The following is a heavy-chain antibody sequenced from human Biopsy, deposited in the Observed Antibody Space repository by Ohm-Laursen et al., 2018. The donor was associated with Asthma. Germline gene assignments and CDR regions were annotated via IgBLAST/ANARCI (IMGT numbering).Heavy chain of an antibody. D-gene: IGHD6-6*01. J-gene: IGHJ2*01. Sequence: SETLSLTWLVSGDAMSTSGSYWGWIRQSPGKGLEWIGSIYYSGRTYYNPSLESRVTISADTSKNPFSLKVTSVTAADTAVYYCARAVSSSSYWYFDLWGRGDLVTVSS. CDR1: GDAMSTSGSY. CDR3: ARAVSSSSYWYFDL. CDR2: IYYSGRT. V-gene: IGHV4-39*02.